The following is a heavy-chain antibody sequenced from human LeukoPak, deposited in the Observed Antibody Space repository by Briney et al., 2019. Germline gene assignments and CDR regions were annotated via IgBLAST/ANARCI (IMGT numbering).Heavy chain of an antibody. CDR2: IRSSSDGGTT. CDR3: TRMNYARFDP. CDR1: GLTVSNAW. J-gene: IGHJ5*02. D-gene: IGHD2-2*01. V-gene: IGHV3-15*01. Sequence: GGSLRLSCAASGLTVSNAWMSWVRQAPGKGLEWVGRIRSSSDGGTTDYAAPVKGRFTISRDDSENTLFLRMSSLETEDTADYYCTRMNYARFDPWGQGTLVTVSS.